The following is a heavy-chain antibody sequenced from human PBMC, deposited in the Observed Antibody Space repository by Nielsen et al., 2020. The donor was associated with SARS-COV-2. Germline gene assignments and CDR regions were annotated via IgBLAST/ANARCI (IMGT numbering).Heavy chain of an antibody. V-gene: IGHV1-8*01. CDR3: ARDPVGIAVAGTFGMDV. J-gene: IGHJ6*02. Sequence: ASVKVSCKASGYTFTSYDINWVRQATGQGLEWMGWMNPNSGNTGYAQKFQGRVTMTRNTSISTAYMELSSLRSEDTAVYYCARDPVGIAVAGTFGMDVGGQGTTVTVSS. CDR2: MNPNSGNT. D-gene: IGHD6-19*01. CDR1: GYTFTSYD.